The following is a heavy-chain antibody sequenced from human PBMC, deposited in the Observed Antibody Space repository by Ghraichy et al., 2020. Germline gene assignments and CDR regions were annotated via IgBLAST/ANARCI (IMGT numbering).Heavy chain of an antibody. J-gene: IGHJ4*02. CDR1: GGSFSGYY. V-gene: IGHV4-34*01. CDR3: ARGWSFYGSGSYYPLFDY. CDR2: INHSGST. Sequence: SETLSLTCAVYGGSFSGYYWSWIRQPPGKGLEWIGEINHSGSTNYNPSLKSRVTISVDTSKNQFSLKLSSVTAADTAVYYCARGWSFYGSGSYYPLFDYWGQGTLVTVSS. D-gene: IGHD3-10*01.